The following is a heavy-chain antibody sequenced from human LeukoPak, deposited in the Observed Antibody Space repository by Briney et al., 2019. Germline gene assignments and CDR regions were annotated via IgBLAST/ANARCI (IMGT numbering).Heavy chain of an antibody. V-gene: IGHV3-7*05. D-gene: IGHD1/OR15-1a*01. CDR3: ATWNSDWEFAY. Sequence: GGSLRLSCAASGFTFSGSWMTWVRQAPGKGLEWVAHIKEDGSDKYYVDSVTGRFTTSRDNTKNSLYLQMSSLRAEDTAVYYCATWNSDWEFAYWGLGTLVSVSS. CDR1: GFTFSGSW. CDR2: IKEDGSDK. J-gene: IGHJ4*02.